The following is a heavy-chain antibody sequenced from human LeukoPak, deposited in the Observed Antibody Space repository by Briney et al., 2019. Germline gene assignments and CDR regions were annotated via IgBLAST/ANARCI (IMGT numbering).Heavy chain of an antibody. J-gene: IGHJ4*02. Sequence: PSETLSLTCAVYGGSFSGYYWSWIRQPPGKGLEWIGEINHSGSTNYNPSLKSRVTISVDTSKNQFSLKLSSVTAADTAVYYCARVNGRYFDWLLYQEIDYWGQGTLVTVSS. CDR1: GGSFSGYY. CDR2: INHSGST. V-gene: IGHV4-34*01. CDR3: ARVNGRYFDWLLYQEIDY. D-gene: IGHD3-9*01.